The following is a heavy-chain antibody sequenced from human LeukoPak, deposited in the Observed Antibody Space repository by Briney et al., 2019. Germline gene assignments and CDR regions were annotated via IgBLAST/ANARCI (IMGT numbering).Heavy chain of an antibody. V-gene: IGHV5-51*01. Sequence: GESLKISCKASGYRFTTDYIGWVRQMPGKGLEWMGIIYAGDSETRYSPSFQGQVTISVDKSISTAYLQWSSLKASDTAIYYCARGGPSYALDYWGQGTLVTVSS. CDR3: ARGGPSYALDY. D-gene: IGHD2-2*01. CDR2: IYAGDSET. CDR1: GYRFTTDY. J-gene: IGHJ4*02.